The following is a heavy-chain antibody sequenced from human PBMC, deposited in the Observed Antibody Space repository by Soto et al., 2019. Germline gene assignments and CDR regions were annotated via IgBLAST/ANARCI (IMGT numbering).Heavy chain of an antibody. CDR3: TSNVCKSSLWFGS. CDR2: VKSKTDSETT. CDR1: GLTFSNAW. J-gene: IGHJ5*02. V-gene: IGHV3-15*01. Sequence: EVQLVESGGGLVKPGGSLRLSCAASGLTFSNAWMSWVRQSPGKGLEWVGRVKSKTDSETTNYAGPVKGRFTISRVDSENTHYLQMNSLKTEDTAVYYCTSNVCKSSLWFGSWGQGTLVTVSS. D-gene: IGHD2-21*01.